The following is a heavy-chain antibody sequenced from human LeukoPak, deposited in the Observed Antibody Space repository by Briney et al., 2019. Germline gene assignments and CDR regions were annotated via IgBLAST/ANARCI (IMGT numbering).Heavy chain of an antibody. D-gene: IGHD5-24*01. V-gene: IGHV1-69*05. J-gene: IGHJ4*02. CDR2: IIPIFGTA. Sequence: EASVKVSCKASGYTFTGYYMHWVRQAPGQGLEWMGGIIPIFGTANYAQKFQGRVTITTDESTSTAYMELSSLRSEDTAVYYCATEADGYKLFDYWGQGTLVTVSS. CDR1: GYTFTGYY. CDR3: ATEADGYKLFDY.